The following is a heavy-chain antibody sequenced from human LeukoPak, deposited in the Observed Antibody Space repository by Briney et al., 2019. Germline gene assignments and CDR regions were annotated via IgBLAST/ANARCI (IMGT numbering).Heavy chain of an antibody. CDR3: ARHAEILWFGEPTGYYMDV. CDR1: GGSFSGYY. J-gene: IGHJ6*03. D-gene: IGHD3-10*01. CDR2: INHSGST. Sequence: SETLSLTCAVYGGSFSGYYWSWIRQPPGKGLEWIGEINHSGSTNYNPSLKSRVTISVDTSKNQFSLKLSSVTAADTAVYYCARHAEILWFGEPTGYYMDVWGKGTTVTISS. V-gene: IGHV4-34*01.